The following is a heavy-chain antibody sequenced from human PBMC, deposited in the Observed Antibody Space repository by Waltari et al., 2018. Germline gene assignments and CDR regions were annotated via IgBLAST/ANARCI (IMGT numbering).Heavy chain of an antibody. J-gene: IGHJ3*02. Sequence: EVQLVESGGGLVQPGGSLRLSCAASGFTFSTYWMHWVRQAPGKGLVWVLFFGGDGTVTRYADSVKGRFTLSRDNVENTVYLQINSLRAEDTAVYYCARDVSMRADIWGRGTMVTVSS. CDR2: FGGDGTVT. CDR3: ARDVSMRADI. CDR1: GFTFSTYW. V-gene: IGHV3-74*01.